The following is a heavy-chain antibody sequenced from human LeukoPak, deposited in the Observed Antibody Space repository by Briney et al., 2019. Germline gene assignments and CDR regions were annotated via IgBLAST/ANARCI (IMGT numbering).Heavy chain of an antibody. Sequence: SETLSLTCTVSGGSISSSSYYWGWIRQPPGKGLEWIGSIYYSGSTYYNPSLKSRVTISVDTSKNQFSLKLSSVTAADTAVYYCVREYYDILTGYYSFGYWGQGTLVTVSS. J-gene: IGHJ4*02. CDR3: VREYYDILTGYYSFGY. D-gene: IGHD3-9*01. CDR2: IYYSGST. V-gene: IGHV4-39*07. CDR1: GGSISSSSYY.